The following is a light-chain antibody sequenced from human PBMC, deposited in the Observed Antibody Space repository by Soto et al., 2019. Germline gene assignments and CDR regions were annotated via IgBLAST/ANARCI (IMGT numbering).Light chain of an antibody. V-gene: IGKV3-20*01. J-gene: IGKJ2*01. CDR3: QQYGSSPPYT. CDR2: GAS. Sequence: EIVLTQSPGTLSLSPGERATLSCRASQSVSSSYLAWYQQKPGQAPRLLIYGASSRATGIPDRFSGSGSGTDFTLTIIRLEPEDFAFYYCQQYGSSPPYTFGQGTKQEIK. CDR1: QSVSSSY.